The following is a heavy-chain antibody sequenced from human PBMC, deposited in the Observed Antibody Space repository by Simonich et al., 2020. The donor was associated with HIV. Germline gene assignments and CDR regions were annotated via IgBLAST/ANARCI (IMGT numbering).Heavy chain of an antibody. V-gene: IGHV4-34*01. J-gene: IGHJ5*02. D-gene: IGHD6-19*01. CDR2: INHSGKP. CDR1: GVSFSDYY. Sequence: QVQLQQWGAGLLKPSETLSLTCAVYGVSFSDYYWSWIRQSPGQGLEWIGEINHSGKPNYNPSLNSRVTMSVDTSKNQFSLKLNSVTAADTAVYYCARHLGLAGSNWFDAWGQGTLVTVFS. CDR3: ARHLGLAGSNWFDA.